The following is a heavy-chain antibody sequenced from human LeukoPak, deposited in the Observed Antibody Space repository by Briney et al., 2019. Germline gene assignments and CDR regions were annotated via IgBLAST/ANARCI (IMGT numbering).Heavy chain of an antibody. V-gene: IGHV3-11*01. J-gene: IGHJ5*01. CDR2: ITRKDAI. Sequence: GGSLRLSCTASGFSFSDYYMNWIRQSPGKGLEWVSHITRKDAIEYADSVRGRFTISRDNANNLLYLQMDSMSPEETAVYYCARGTYYSGSGPGNWFDTWGHGTLVTVSS. D-gene: IGHD3-10*01. CDR1: GFSFSDYY. CDR3: ARGTYYSGSGPGNWFDT.